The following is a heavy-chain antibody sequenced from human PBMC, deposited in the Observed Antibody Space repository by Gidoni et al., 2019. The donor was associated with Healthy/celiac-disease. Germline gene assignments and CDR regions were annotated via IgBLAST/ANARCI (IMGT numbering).Heavy chain of an antibody. CDR2: INHSGST. D-gene: IGHD3-3*01. J-gene: IGHJ6*02. Sequence: QVQLQQWGAGLLKPSETLSLPCPVYGGSFSGSSWSWIRQPPGKGLGWIGEINHSGSTNYNPSLKSRVTISVDTSKNQFSLKLSSVTAADTAVYYCARDPIFGVVTHRRYGMDVWGQGTTVTVSS. CDR3: ARDPIFGVVTHRRYGMDV. V-gene: IGHV4-34*01. CDR1: GGSFSGSS.